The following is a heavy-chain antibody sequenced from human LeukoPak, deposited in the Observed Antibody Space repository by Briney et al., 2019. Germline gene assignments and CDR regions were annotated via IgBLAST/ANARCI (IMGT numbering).Heavy chain of an antibody. CDR2: IYHSGNT. V-gene: IGHV4-4*02. CDR3: ARVTSGYYYDSSGYYGVGWFDP. Sequence: SETLSLTCAVSGGSISSSNWWSWVRQPPGKGLEWIGDIYHSGNTNYSPFLKSRVTISVDKSKNQFSLKLSSVTAADTAVYYCARVTSGYYYDSSGYYGVGWFDPWGQGTLVTVSS. CDR1: GGSISSSNW. J-gene: IGHJ5*02. D-gene: IGHD3-22*01.